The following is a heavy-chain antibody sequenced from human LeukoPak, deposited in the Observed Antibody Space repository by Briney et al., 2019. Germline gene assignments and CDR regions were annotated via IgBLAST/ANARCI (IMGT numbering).Heavy chain of an antibody. CDR2: IEGKDGVT. CDR1: GYTFTCQY. Sequence: ASVKVSFKASGYTFTCQYIHFLRQAPGEGVEWVGCIEGKDGVTNYAATLQGRVALPRDKSSSTVFMQLSSLRSDDMVVYYCITEQDLGQGTLVTVYS. V-gene: IGHV1-2*02. J-gene: IGHJ4*02. CDR3: ITEQD.